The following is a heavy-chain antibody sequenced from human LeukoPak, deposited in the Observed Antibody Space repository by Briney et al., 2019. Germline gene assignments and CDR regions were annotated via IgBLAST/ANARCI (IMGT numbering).Heavy chain of an antibody. CDR2: IYYSGST. D-gene: IGHD6-19*01. Sequence: SETLSLTCTVSGGSISSSSYYWGWIRQPPGKGLEWIGSIYYSGSTYYNPSLKSRVTISVDTSKNQFSLKLSSVTAADTAVYYCARLPIAVAGTNWFDPWGQGTLVTVSS. J-gene: IGHJ5*02. CDR1: GGSISSSSYY. CDR3: ARLPIAVAGTNWFDP. V-gene: IGHV4-39*07.